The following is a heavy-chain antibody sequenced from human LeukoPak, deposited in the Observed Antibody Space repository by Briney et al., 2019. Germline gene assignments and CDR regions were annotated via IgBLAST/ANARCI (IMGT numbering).Heavy chain of an antibody. CDR2: IKQDGSEK. J-gene: IGHJ3*02. Sequence: GESLKISCAASGFTFSSYWMSWVRQAPGKGLEWVANIKQDGSEKYYVDSVKGRFTISRDNAKKSLYLQLNSLRAEDTAVYYCAREFVVVIATDAFDIWGQGTMVTVSS. CDR1: GFTFSSYW. CDR3: AREFVVVIATDAFDI. D-gene: IGHD2-21*01. V-gene: IGHV3-7*01.